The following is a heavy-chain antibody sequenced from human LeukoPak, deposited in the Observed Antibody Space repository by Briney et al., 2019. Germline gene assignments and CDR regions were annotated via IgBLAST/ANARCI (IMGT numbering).Heavy chain of an antibody. D-gene: IGHD6-13*01. J-gene: IGHJ4*02. CDR3: AKGSSSWLKLYYFDY. CDR2: IKKDGTQK. V-gene: IGHV3-7*03. Sequence: PGGFLRLSCGVSGFTFSSYWMSWVRQAPGKGLEWVANIKKDGTQKYYMDSVKGRFTISRDNAKNSLYLQMNSLGAEDTALYYCAKGSSSWLKLYYFDYWGQGTLVTVSS. CDR1: GFTFSSYW.